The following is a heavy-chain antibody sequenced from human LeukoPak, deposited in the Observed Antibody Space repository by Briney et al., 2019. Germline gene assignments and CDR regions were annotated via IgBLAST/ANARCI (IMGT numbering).Heavy chain of an antibody. CDR2: TYYRSKWYN. J-gene: IGHJ6*02. CDR3: ARATVHSGSYYPYYYYYYGMDV. CDR1: GDSVSSNSAA. D-gene: IGHD1-26*01. Sequence: SQTLSLTCAISGDSVSSNSAAWNWIRQSPSRGLEWLGRTYYRSKWYNDYAVSVKSRITINPDTSKNQFSLQLNSVTPEDTAVYYCARATVHSGSYYPYYYYYYGMDVWGQGTTVTVSS. V-gene: IGHV6-1*01.